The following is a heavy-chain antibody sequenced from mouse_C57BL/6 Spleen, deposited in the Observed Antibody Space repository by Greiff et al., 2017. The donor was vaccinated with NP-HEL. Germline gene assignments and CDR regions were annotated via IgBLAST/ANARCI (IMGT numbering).Heavy chain of an antibody. D-gene: IGHD1-1*01. CDR3: ARDYYGSSFNFDY. J-gene: IGHJ2*01. CDR2: INPSSGYT. CDR1: GYTFTSYW. V-gene: IGHV1-7*01. Sequence: VKLVESGAELAKPGASVKLSCKASGYTFTSYWMHWVKQRPGQGLEWIGYINPSSGYTKYNQKFKDKATLTADKSSSTAYMQLSSLTYEDSAVYYCARDYYGSSFNFDYWGQGTTLTVSS.